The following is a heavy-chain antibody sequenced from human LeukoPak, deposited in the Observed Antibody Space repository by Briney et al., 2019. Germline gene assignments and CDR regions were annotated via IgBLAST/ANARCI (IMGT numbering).Heavy chain of an antibody. CDR2: ISSSSSYI. Sequence: PGRSLRLSCAASGFTFSSYGMNWVRQAPGKGLEWVSSISSSSSYIYYADSVKGRFTISRDNAKNSLYLQMNSLRAEDTAVYYCVSQPAAIGPEGPWGQGTLVTVSS. J-gene: IGHJ5*02. V-gene: IGHV3-21*01. D-gene: IGHD2-2*01. CDR3: VSQPAAIGPEGP. CDR1: GFTFSSYG.